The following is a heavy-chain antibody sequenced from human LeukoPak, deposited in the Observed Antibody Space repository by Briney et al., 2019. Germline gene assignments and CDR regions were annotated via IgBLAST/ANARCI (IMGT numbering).Heavy chain of an antibody. V-gene: IGHV3-7*01. J-gene: IGHJ2*01. CDR3: ARDALHPRWYFDL. CDR1: GFTFSSYW. CDR2: IKQDGSEK. Sequence: GGSLRLSCAASGFTFSSYWMSWVRQAPGKGLEWVANIKQDGSEKYYVDSVKGRFTISRDNAKNSLYLQMNSLRDEDTAVYYCARDALHPRWYFDLWGRGTLLTVSS.